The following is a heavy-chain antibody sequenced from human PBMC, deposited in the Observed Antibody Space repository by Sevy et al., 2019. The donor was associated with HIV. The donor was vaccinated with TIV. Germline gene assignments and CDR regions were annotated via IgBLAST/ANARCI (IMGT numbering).Heavy chain of an antibody. CDR2: INSDGSST. Sequence: GGSLRLSCAASGFTFSSYWMHWVRQAPGKGLVWVSRINSDGSSTSYADSVKGRFTISRDNAKNTLYLQMNSLRAEDTAVYYCARAGGCTSTSCYEGYYYYYYMDVWGKGTTVTVSS. V-gene: IGHV3-74*01. CDR1: GFTFSSYW. D-gene: IGHD2-2*01. CDR3: ARAGGCTSTSCYEGYYYYYYMDV. J-gene: IGHJ6*03.